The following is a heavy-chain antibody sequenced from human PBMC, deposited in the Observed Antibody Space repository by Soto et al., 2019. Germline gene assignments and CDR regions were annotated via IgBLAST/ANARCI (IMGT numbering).Heavy chain of an antibody. D-gene: IGHD5-18*01. Sequence: GASVKVSCKASGGTFSSYTISWVRQAPGQGLEWMGRIIPILGITNYAQKFQGRVTITADKSTSTAYMELSSLRSEDTAVYYCAREDVDTAMVISWGQGTLVTVSS. CDR1: GGTFSSYT. CDR3: AREDVDTAMVIS. V-gene: IGHV1-69*04. J-gene: IGHJ4*02. CDR2: IIPILGIT.